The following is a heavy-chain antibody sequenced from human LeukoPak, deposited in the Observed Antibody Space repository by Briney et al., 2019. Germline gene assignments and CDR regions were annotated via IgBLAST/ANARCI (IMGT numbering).Heavy chain of an antibody. CDR1: GYTSTSYY. Sequence: ASVKVSCKASGYTSTSYYMHWVRQAPGQGLEWMGIINPSGGSTSYAQKFQGRVTMTRDTSTSTVYMELSSLRSEDTAVYYCARDLSYDSSGPADYFDYWGQGTLVTVSS. D-gene: IGHD3-22*01. J-gene: IGHJ4*02. CDR2: INPSGGST. CDR3: ARDLSYDSSGPADYFDY. V-gene: IGHV1-46*01.